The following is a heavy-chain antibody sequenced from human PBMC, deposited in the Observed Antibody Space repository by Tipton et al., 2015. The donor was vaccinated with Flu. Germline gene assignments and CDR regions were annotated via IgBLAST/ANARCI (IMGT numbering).Heavy chain of an antibody. J-gene: IGHJ4*02. CDR2: IYNSEYT. Sequence: TLSLTCTVSGDSMSSDYYWNWIRQPPGEGLEWIGYIYNSEYTKYNPSLKSRVTISVDTSKKQFSLQLRSVTAADTAVYYCARDPCLGMPAYFDSWGQGILVTASS. D-gene: IGHD5/OR15-5a*01. CDR3: ARDPCLGMPAYFDS. V-gene: IGHV4-59*12. CDR1: GDSMSSDYY.